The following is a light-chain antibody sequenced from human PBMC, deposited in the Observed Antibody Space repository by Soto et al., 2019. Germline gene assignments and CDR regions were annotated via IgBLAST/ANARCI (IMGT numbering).Light chain of an antibody. Sequence: EIVLTQSPGTLSLSPGERATLSCRASQSVSSHLDWYQQRPGQAPRLLIYGASSRATGIPDRFSGSGSGTDFTLTISRLDPEDFALYYCQQYGNSPPLTFGGGTKVEIK. CDR1: QSVSSH. CDR2: GAS. CDR3: QQYGNSPPLT. V-gene: IGKV3-20*01. J-gene: IGKJ4*01.